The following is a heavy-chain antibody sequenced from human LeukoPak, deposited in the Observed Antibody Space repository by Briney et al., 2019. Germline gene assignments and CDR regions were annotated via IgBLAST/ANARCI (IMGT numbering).Heavy chain of an antibody. V-gene: IGHV3-48*02. Sequence: GGSLRLSCTASGFTFSSFSMNWVRQAPGKGLEWVSYISGSTTTIFYADSVQGRFTISRDNAKNSLYLQMNSLGDEDTAVYYCARDYQWGPDYWGQGILVTVSS. CDR3: ARDYQWGPDY. D-gene: IGHD2-8*01. J-gene: IGHJ4*02. CDR2: ISGSTTTI. CDR1: GFTFSSFS.